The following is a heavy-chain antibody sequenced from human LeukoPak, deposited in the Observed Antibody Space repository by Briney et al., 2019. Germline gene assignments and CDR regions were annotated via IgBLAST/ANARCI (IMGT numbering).Heavy chain of an antibody. CDR3: ARQWLVRGVLWFDP. CDR2: IYYSGGT. J-gene: IGHJ5*02. CDR1: GGSVSSGSYY. Sequence: SETLSLTCTVSGGSVSSGSYYWSWIRQPPGKGLEWIGYIYYSGGTNYNPSLKSRVTISVDTSKNQFSLKLSSVTAADTAVYYCARQWLVRGVLWFDPWGQGTLVTVSS. V-gene: IGHV4-61*01. D-gene: IGHD6-19*01.